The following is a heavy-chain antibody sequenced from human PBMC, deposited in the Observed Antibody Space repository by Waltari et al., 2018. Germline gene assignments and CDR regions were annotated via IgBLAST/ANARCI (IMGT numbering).Heavy chain of an antibody. V-gene: IGHV3-23*01. CDR3: AKGILRYCSGGRCYPLDY. CDR1: GFTFSSYA. D-gene: IGHD2-15*01. Sequence: EVQLLESGGGLVQPGGSLRLSCAASGFTFSSYAMSWVRQAPGKGLEWVSAITDSGANAVYADSVEGRFTMSRDNSKNTVHLQMNSLRAEDTAIYYCAKGILRYCSGGRCYPLDYWGQGTLVTVSS. J-gene: IGHJ4*02. CDR2: ITDSGANA.